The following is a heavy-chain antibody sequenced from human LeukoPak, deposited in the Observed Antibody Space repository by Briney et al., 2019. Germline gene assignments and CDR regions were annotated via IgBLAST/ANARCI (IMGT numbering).Heavy chain of an antibody. Sequence: GASVKVSCKASGYTFTGYYMHWVRQAPGQGLEWMGWINPNSGGTNYAQKFQGRVTMTRDTSISTAYMELSRLRSDDTAVYYCARESHYDSSGYTGWGQGTLVTVSP. CDR2: INPNSGGT. CDR1: GYTFTGYY. J-gene: IGHJ4*02. V-gene: IGHV1-2*02. CDR3: ARESHYDSSGYTG. D-gene: IGHD3-22*01.